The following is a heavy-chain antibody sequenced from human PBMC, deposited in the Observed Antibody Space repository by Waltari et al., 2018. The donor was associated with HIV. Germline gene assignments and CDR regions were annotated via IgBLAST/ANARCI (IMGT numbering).Heavy chain of an antibody. D-gene: IGHD3-10*01. V-gene: IGHV3-23*01. J-gene: IGHJ4*02. CDR3: AKVGLSGRWLLRRPFYFDY. CDR2: IAGSGGDT. Sequence: LLESGGNLVQPGGSLKLSCAASGFTFSSYAMTWVRQAPGKGLEWVSGIAGSGGDTLFADSVKGRFTISRDASTVYLSMNRLTAEDTAVYYCAKVGLSGRWLLRRPFYFDYWGQGILVTVSS. CDR1: GFTFSSYA.